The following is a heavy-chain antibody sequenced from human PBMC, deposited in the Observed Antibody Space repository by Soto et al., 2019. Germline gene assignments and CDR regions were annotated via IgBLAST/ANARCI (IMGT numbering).Heavy chain of an antibody. CDR2: IYRTGST. J-gene: IGHJ4*02. Sequence: SETLSLTCAVSGASFTSNDWWTWVRQPPGRGLEWIGEIYRTGSTNYNPSLKSRVTISLDKSENQFSLKVTSLTAADTAVYYCASRDPGTSVDYWGQGTLVTVSS. CDR1: GASFTSNDW. D-gene: IGHD1-7*01. CDR3: ASRDPGTSVDY. V-gene: IGHV4-4*02.